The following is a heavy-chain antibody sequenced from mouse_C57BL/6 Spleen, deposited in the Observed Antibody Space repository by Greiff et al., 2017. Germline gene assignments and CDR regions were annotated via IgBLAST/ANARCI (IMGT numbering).Heavy chain of an antibody. V-gene: IGHV3-6*01. D-gene: IGHD1-1*01. J-gene: IGHJ2*01. Sequence: EVQLVESGPGLVKPSQSLSLTCSVTGYSITSGYYWNWIRQFPGNKLEWMGYISYDGSNNSNPSLKNRISITRDTSKNQFFLKLNSVTTEDTATYYCARYYGSRGYFDYWGQGTTLTVSS. CDR3: ARYYGSRGYFDY. CDR1: GYSITSGYY. CDR2: ISYDGSN.